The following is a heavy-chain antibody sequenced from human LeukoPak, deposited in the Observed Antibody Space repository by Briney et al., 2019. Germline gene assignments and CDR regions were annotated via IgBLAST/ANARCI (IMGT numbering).Heavy chain of an antibody. V-gene: IGHV3-48*03. CDR3: ARHPYIDFGDYYYYMDV. Sequence: PGGSLRLSCAASGFTVSRNYMSWVRQAPGKGLEWVSYTSSSGSTIYYADPVKGRFTISRDNAKKSLYLQMNSLRAEDTAVYYCARHPYIDFGDYYYYMDVWGKGTTVTISS. CDR1: GFTVSRNY. D-gene: IGHD4-17*01. J-gene: IGHJ6*03. CDR2: TSSSGSTI.